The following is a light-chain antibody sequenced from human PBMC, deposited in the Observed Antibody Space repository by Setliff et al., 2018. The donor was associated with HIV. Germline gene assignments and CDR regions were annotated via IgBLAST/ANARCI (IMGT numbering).Light chain of an antibody. V-gene: IGLV2-14*01. Sequence: ALPQPASVSGSPGQSITISCTGTSSDVGGYNYVSWYQQHPGKAPKLMIYDVSKRPSGVSNRFSGSKSGNTASLTISGLQAEDEADYYCSSYTSSSTLVFGTGTKVTVL. CDR1: SSDVGGYNY. CDR3: SSYTSSSTLV. CDR2: DVS. J-gene: IGLJ1*01.